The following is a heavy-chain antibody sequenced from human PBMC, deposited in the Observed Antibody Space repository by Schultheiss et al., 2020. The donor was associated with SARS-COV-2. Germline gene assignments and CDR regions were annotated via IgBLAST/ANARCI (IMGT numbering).Heavy chain of an antibody. CDR2: INPNSGGT. CDR3: ARKARRQLAPFFDY. J-gene: IGHJ4*02. V-gene: IGHV1-2*06. D-gene: IGHD1-1*01. CDR1: GYTFTGYY. Sequence: KVSCKASGYTFTGYYMHWVRQAPGQGLEWMGRINPNSGGTNYAQKLQGRVTMTTDTSTSTAYMELRSLRSDDTAVYYCARKARRQLAPFFDYWGQGTLVTVSS.